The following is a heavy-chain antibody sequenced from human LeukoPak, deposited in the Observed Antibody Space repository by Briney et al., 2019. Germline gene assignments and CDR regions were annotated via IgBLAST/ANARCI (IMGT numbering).Heavy chain of an antibody. CDR2: ISYDGSNK. Sequence: GGSLRLSCAASGFTFSSYGMHWVRQAPGKGLEWVAVISYDGSNKYYADSVKGRFTISRDNSKNTLYLQMNSLRAEDTAVYYCAKDGPLNVAVANNWFDPWGQGTWSPSPQ. V-gene: IGHV3-30*18. D-gene: IGHD3-16*01. CDR1: GFTFSSYG. J-gene: IGHJ5*02. CDR3: AKDGPLNVAVANNWFDP.